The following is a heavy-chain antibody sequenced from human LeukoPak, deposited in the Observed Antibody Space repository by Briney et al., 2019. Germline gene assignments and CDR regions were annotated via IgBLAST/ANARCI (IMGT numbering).Heavy chain of an antibody. V-gene: IGHV1-18*01. CDR2: ISAYNGNT. J-gene: IGHJ4*02. CDR1: GYTFTSYG. D-gene: IGHD5-12*01. CDR3: ARSHSGYDSLTFSDY. Sequence: ASVTVSCKASGYTFTSYGISWVRQAPGQGLEWMGCISAYNGNTNYAQKLQGRVTMTTDTSTSTAYMELRSLRSDDAAVYYCARSHSGYDSLTFSDYWGQGTLVTVSA.